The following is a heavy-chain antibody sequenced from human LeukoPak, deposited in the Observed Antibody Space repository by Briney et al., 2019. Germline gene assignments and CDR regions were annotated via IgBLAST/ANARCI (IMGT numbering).Heavy chain of an antibody. CDR3: ARDRSYYYDSSGYYLGVEEDY. CDR2: ISSSSSYI. V-gene: IGHV3-21*01. J-gene: IGHJ4*02. Sequence: GGSLRLSCAASGFTFSSYSMNWVRQAPGKGLEWVSSISSSSSYIYYADSVKGRFTISRDNAKNSLYLQMNSLRAEDTAVYYCARDRSYYYDSSGYYLGVEEDYWGQGTLVTVS. D-gene: IGHD3-22*01. CDR1: GFTFSSYS.